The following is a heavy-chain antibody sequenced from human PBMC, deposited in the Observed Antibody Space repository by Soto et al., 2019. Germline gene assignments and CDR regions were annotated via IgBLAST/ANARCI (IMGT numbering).Heavy chain of an antibody. V-gene: IGHV3-30-3*01. CDR3: ARPLWRNDYNWGYFDL. CDR1: GFTFSSYA. J-gene: IGHJ2*01. Sequence: QVQLVESGGGVVQPGRSLRLSCAASGFTFSSYAMHWVRRAPGKGLEWVAVISYDGSNKYYADSVKGRFTISRDNSKNTLYLQMNSLRAEDTAVYYCARPLWRNDYNWGYFDLWGRGTLVTDSS. D-gene: IGHD4-4*01. CDR2: ISYDGSNK.